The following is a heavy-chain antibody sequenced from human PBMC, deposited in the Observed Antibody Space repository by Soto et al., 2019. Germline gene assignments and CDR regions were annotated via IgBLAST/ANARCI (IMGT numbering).Heavy chain of an antibody. J-gene: IGHJ4*02. Sequence: PSETLSLTCTVSGGSISSYYWSWIRQPPGKGLEWIGHIYYSGSTNYNPSLKSRVTISVDTSKNQFSLKLSSVTAADTAVYYCARLTYYYGSGSYGAFDYWGQGTLVTVSS. CDR1: GGSISSYY. D-gene: IGHD3-10*01. V-gene: IGHV4-59*01. CDR2: IYYSGST. CDR3: ARLTYYYGSGSYGAFDY.